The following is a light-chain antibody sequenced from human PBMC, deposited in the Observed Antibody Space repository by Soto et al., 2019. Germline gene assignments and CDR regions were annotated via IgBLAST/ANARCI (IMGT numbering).Light chain of an antibody. CDR2: SNN. CDR3: ATWDDSLNAWV. Sequence: QSVLTQPPSASETPGQRVTISCSGSSSNIESNTVNCYQQLPGTAPKLLIYSNNQRPSGVPDRFSGSKSGTSASLAISGLQSEDEADYYCATWDDSLNAWVFGGGTKLTVL. V-gene: IGLV1-44*01. J-gene: IGLJ3*02. CDR1: SSNIESNT.